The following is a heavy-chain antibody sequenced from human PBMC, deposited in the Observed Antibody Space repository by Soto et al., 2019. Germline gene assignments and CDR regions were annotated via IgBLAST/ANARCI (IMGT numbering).Heavy chain of an antibody. CDR1: GGSFSGYY. CDR2: INHSGST. V-gene: IGHV4-34*01. J-gene: IGHJ4*02. Sequence: SETLSLTCAVYGGSFSGYYWSWIRQPPGKGLEWIGEINHSGSTNYNPSLKSRVTISVDTSKNQFSLKLSSVTAADTAVYYCARGTPYDYYDSSGYYGFDYWAQGTPVTVSS. CDR3: ARGTPYDYYDSSGYYGFDY. D-gene: IGHD3-22*01.